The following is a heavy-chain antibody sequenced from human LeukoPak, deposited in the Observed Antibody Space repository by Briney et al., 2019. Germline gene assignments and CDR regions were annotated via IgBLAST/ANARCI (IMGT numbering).Heavy chain of an antibody. CDR2: TIPILGIA. V-gene: IGHV1-69*02. CDR1: GGTFSSYT. D-gene: IGHD2-15*01. J-gene: IGHJ6*03. CDR3: ARLTPYYYYMDV. Sequence: SVKVSCKASGGTFSSYTISWVRQAPGQGLEWMGRTIPILGIANYAQKFQGRVTITADKSTSTAYMELSSLRSEDTAVYYCARLTPYYYYMDVWGKGTTVTVSS.